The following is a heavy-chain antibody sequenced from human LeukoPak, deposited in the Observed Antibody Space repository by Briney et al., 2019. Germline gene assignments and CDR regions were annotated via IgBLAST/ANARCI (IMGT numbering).Heavy chain of an antibody. D-gene: IGHD3-16*01. J-gene: IGHJ4*02. V-gene: IGHV3-48*03. CDR3: ARADWGFDY. CDR2: ISSSGSTI. Sequence: PGGSLRLSCAASGFTFSSYEMNWVRQAPGKGLEWVSYISSSGSTIYYADSEKGRFTISRDNAKNSLYLQMNSLRAEDTAVYYCARADWGFDYWGQGTLVTVSS. CDR1: GFTFSSYE.